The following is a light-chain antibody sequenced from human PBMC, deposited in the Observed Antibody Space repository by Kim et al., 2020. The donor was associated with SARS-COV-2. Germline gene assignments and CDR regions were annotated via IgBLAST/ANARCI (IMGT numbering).Light chain of an antibody. J-gene: IGKJ4*01. CDR3: QKYDNVPLT. CDR1: QAINNY. CDR2: AAS. V-gene: IGKV1-27*01. Sequence: DIQMTQSPSSLSASIGDRVTITCRASQAINNYLAWYQQKPGKVPRLLIFAASTLQSGVPSRFSGSGSGTDFTLPISTRQPEDVATDYCQKYDNVPLTFGGGTKVDIK.